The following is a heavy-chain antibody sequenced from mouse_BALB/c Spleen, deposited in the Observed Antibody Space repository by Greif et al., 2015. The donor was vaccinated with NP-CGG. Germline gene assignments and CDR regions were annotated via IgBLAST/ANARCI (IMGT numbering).Heavy chain of an antibody. CDR1: GYTFTSYW. V-gene: IGHV1-69*02. Sequence: QVQLQQSGAELVRPGASVKLSCKASGYTFTSYWINWVKQRPGQGLEWIGNIYPSDSYTNYNQKFKDKATLTVDKSSSTAYMQLSSPTSEDSAVYYCTRSLLRYAMDYWGQGTSVTVSS. CDR2: IYPSDSYT. J-gene: IGHJ4*01. D-gene: IGHD1-1*01. CDR3: TRSLLRYAMDY.